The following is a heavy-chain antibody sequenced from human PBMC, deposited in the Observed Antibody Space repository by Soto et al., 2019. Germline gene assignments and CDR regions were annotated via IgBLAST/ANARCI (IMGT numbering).Heavy chain of an antibody. D-gene: IGHD2-15*01. J-gene: IGHJ4*02. Sequence: QVQLQESGPRLVKPSETLSLTCTVSGDSISSYYWTWIRQPPGKGLEYIGYIYYNGRTYYNPSLKIRVTIPVDTSKNQFSLKLSSVTAADTAVYYCARGHLGITTTGTWYDFDYWGQGTLVTVSS. CDR3: ARGHLGITTTGTWYDFDY. CDR2: IYYNGRT. CDR1: GDSISSYY. V-gene: IGHV4-59*01.